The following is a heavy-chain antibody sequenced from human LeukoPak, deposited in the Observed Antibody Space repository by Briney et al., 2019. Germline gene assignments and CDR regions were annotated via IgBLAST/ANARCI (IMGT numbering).Heavy chain of an antibody. Sequence: SETLSLTCTVSGGSISSYYWSWIRQPAGKGLEWIGRIYISGSGSTNYNPSLKSRVTMSVDTSKNQFSLKLSSVTAADTAVYYCARVGYSSGQFDYWGQGTLVTVSS. J-gene: IGHJ4*02. CDR1: GGSISSYY. CDR2: IYISGSGST. D-gene: IGHD6-19*01. CDR3: ARVGYSSGQFDY. V-gene: IGHV4-4*07.